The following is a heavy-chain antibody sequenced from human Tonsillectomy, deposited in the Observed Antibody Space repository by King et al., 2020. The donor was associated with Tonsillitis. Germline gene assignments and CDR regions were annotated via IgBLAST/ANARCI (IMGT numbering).Heavy chain of an antibody. Sequence: VQLVESGGGVVQPGGSLRLSCSASGFAFKRYAMFWVRQAPGKGLEWVALISHDGNTTYYADSVKGRFTVSRDNSKNTLYVQMKSLRVAETALFYCARGESGYSFAPFDNWGQGILVTVSA. CDR2: ISHDGNTT. V-gene: IGHV3-30*03. D-gene: IGHD5-18*01. CDR3: ARGESGYSFAPFDN. CDR1: GFAFKRYA. J-gene: IGHJ4*02.